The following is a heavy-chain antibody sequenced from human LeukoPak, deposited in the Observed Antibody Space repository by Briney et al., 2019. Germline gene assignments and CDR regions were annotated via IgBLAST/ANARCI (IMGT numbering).Heavy chain of an antibody. CDR1: GGSISSYY. J-gene: IGHJ3*02. Sequence: ASETLSLTCTVSGGSISSYYWYWIRQPPGKGLEWIGYIHYSGNTNYNPSLKSRVSISVDKSKNQFSLKLSSVTAADTAVYYCARNLWFGESSDAFYIWGQGTMVTVSS. D-gene: IGHD3-10*01. CDR3: ARNLWFGESSDAFYI. CDR2: IHYSGNT. V-gene: IGHV4-59*01.